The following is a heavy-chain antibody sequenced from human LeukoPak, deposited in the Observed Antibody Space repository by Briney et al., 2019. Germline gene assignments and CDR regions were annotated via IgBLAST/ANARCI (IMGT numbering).Heavy chain of an antibody. CDR2: ISSNGGST. V-gene: IGHV3-64D*06. D-gene: IGHD6-19*01. CDR1: GFTFSSYA. CDR3: VKDPNLGIAVAGTRDY. Sequence: GGSLRLSCSASGFTFSSYAMHWVRQAPGKGLEYVSAISSNGGSTYYADSVKGRFTISRDNSKNTLYLQMSSLRAEDTAVYYRVKDPNLGIAVAGTRDYWGQGTLVTVSS. J-gene: IGHJ4*02.